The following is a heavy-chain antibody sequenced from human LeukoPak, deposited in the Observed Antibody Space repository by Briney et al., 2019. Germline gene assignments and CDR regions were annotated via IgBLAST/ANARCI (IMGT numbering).Heavy chain of an antibody. V-gene: IGHV4-31*03. J-gene: IGHJ6*02. CDR1: GGSISSGGYY. CDR2: IYYSGST. Sequence: SQTLSLTCTVSGGSISSGGYYWSWIRQHPGKGLEWIGYIYYSGSTYYNPSLKSRVTISVDTSKNQFSLKLSSVTAADTAVYYCARERGRLYYYYGMDVWGQGTTVTVS. CDR3: ARERGRLYYYYGMDV.